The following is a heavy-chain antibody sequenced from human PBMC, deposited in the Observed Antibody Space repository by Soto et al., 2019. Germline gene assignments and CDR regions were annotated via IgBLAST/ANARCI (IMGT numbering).Heavy chain of an antibody. V-gene: IGHV4-59*01. Sequence: PSETLSLTCTVSGGSISGYYWSWIRQPPGKGLEWIGHISYRGSTNYNPSLESRTTISVDTSKRQFSLKLTSVTAADTAVYFCARTSPGPYDKSRFVMDVWGQGTTVTVSS. CDR1: GGSISGYY. CDR2: ISYRGST. CDR3: ARTSPGPYDKSRFVMDV. J-gene: IGHJ6*02. D-gene: IGHD3-22*01.